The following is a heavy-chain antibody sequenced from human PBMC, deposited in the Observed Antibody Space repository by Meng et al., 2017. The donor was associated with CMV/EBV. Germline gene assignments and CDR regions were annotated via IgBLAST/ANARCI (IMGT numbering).Heavy chain of an antibody. CDR2: INWNGGST. V-gene: IGHV3-20*04. D-gene: IGHD2-2*02. J-gene: IGHJ6*02. Sequence: GESLKISCAASGFTFDDYGMSWVRQAPGKGLEWVSGINWNGGSTGYADSVKGRFTISRDNSKNTLYLQMNSLRAEDTAVYYCAKRIVPAAILSVYYYYGMDVWGQGTTVTVSS. CDR3: AKRIVPAAILSVYYYYGMDV. CDR1: GFTFDDYG.